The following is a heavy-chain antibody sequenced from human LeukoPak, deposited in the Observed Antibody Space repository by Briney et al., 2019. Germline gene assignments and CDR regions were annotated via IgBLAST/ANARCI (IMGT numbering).Heavy chain of an antibody. CDR3: ARSGANTVRPYDSSGYYTPFVY. CDR1: GYTLTELS. CDR2: FDPDDGES. D-gene: IGHD3-22*01. V-gene: IGHV1-24*01. Sequence: ASVKVSCKVSGYTLTELSMHWVGQAPGKGSEGMGGFDPDDGESIYAQKFQGRVTMTEDTYTDTAYMELSSLRSEDTAVYYCARSGANTVRPYDSSGYYTPFVYWGEGTLVTVSS. J-gene: IGHJ4*02.